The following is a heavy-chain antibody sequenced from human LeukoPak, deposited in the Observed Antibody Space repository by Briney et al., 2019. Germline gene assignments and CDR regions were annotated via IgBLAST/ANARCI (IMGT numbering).Heavy chain of an antibody. V-gene: IGHV3-23*01. CDR2: INPGGGNT. CDR1: GFTFSSHG. CDR3: AKDRLLNGRGDCYIFDY. D-gene: IGHD2-21*02. J-gene: IGHJ4*02. Sequence: PGGSLRLSCAASGFTFSSHGMNWVRQAPGRGREWFSSINPGGGNTYYTDSGKGPFTTARYNSKNTVSLQMNSLRGDDTAVYYCAKDRLLNGRGDCYIFDYWGQGTVVTVSS.